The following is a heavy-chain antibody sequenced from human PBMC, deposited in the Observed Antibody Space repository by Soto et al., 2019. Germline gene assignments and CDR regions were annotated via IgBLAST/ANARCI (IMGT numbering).Heavy chain of an antibody. CDR2: ISYDGSNK. Sequence: QVQLVESGGGVVQPGRSLRLSCAASGFTFSSYGMHWVRQAPGKGLEWVAVISYDGSNKYYADSVKARFTISRENSKNTLYLQMNSLRAEDTAVYYCAKDHSWDGSGSPDFDYWGQGTLVTVSS. CDR1: GFTFSSYG. CDR3: AKDHSWDGSGSPDFDY. J-gene: IGHJ4*02. V-gene: IGHV3-30*18. D-gene: IGHD3-10*01.